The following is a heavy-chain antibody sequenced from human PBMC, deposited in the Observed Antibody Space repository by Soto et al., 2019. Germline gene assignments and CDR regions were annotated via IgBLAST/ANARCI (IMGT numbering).Heavy chain of an antibody. Sequence: GGSLRLSCAASGLTFSSYSMNWVRQAPGKGLEWVSSISSSSSYIYYADSVKGRFTISRDNAKNSLYLQMNSLRAEDTAVYYCARDSISAAVDYYAMDVWGQGTTVTVSS. V-gene: IGHV3-21*01. J-gene: IGHJ6*02. CDR2: ISSSSSYI. D-gene: IGHD6-13*01. CDR3: ARDSISAAVDYYAMDV. CDR1: GLTFSSYS.